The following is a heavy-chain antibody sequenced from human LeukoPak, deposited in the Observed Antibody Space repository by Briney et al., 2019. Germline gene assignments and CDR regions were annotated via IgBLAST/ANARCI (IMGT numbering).Heavy chain of an antibody. J-gene: IGHJ4*02. V-gene: IGHV3-30*04. CDR2: ISYDGSNK. CDR1: GFTFSSYA. CDR3: ARDGLIAVAGTPTFDY. D-gene: IGHD6-19*01. Sequence: GRSPRLSCAASGFTFSSYAMHWVRQAPGKGLEWVAVISYDGSNKYYADSVKGRFTISRDNSKNTLYLQMNSLRAEDTAVYYCARDGLIAVAGTPTFDYWGQGTLVTVSS.